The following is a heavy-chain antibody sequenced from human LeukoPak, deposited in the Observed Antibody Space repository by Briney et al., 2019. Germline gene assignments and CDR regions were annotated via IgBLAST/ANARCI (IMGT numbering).Heavy chain of an antibody. Sequence: GGSLRLSCAASGFSFSSYSIHWVRQAPGKGLEWVAVIYSGGSTYYADSAKGRFTISRDISENTLYLQMNSLRAEDTAVYYCARDRNYYYYGMDVWGQGTTVTVSS. J-gene: IGHJ6*02. CDR2: IYSGGST. CDR3: ARDRNYYYYGMDV. V-gene: IGHV3-53*01. CDR1: GFSFSSYS.